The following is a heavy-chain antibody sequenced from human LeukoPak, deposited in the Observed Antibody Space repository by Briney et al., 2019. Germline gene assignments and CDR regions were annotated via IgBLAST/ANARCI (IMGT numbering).Heavy chain of an antibody. D-gene: IGHD3-22*01. Sequence: PSETLSLTCIVSGGSISTYYWNWIRQPPGKGLGWIGDISYSGGTNYNPSLKSRVTISVDTSKNQFSLKLTSVTAADTAVYYCARHSSEALRSGGYYYLLDYWAQGTRVTVSS. CDR2: ISYSGGT. J-gene: IGHJ4*02. CDR1: GGSISTYY. V-gene: IGHV4-59*08. CDR3: ARHSSEALRSGGYYYLLDY.